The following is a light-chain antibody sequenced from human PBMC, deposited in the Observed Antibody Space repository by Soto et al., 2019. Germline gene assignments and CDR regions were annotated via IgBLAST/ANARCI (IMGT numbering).Light chain of an antibody. J-gene: IGKJ2*01. Sequence: EIVLTQSPGTLSLSPGERATLSCRASQSVSSSYLACYQQKPGQAPTLLIYGASSRATGIPDRFSGSGSGTDFTLTISRLEPEDFAVYYCQQYGSSPSFGQGTKVDIK. CDR3: QQYGSSPS. CDR2: GAS. CDR1: QSVSSSY. V-gene: IGKV3-20*01.